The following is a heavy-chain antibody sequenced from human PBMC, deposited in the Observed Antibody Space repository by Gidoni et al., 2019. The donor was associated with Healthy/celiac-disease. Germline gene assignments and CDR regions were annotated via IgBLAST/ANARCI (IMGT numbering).Heavy chain of an antibody. CDR2: INHSGST. J-gene: IGHJ4*02. CDR1: GGSFSDYY. D-gene: IGHD1-26*01. CDR3: ARAPPYSGSYRLSSSKVGYFDY. Sequence: QVQVQQWGAGLLKPSETLSLTCAVYGGSFSDYYWSWIRQPPEKGLEWIGEINHSGSTNYNPSLKSRVTISVDTSKNQFSLKLSSVTAADTAVYYCARAPPYSGSYRLSSSKVGYFDYWGQGTLVTVSS. V-gene: IGHV4-34*01.